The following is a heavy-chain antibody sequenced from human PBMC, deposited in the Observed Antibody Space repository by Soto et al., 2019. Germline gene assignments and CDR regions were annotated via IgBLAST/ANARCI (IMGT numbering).Heavy chain of an antibody. D-gene: IGHD7-27*01. CDR2: IKPDGSEQ. J-gene: IGHJ4*02. CDR1: EFTFDKYY. V-gene: IGHV3-7*01. CDR3: AKVLTGDLDY. Sequence: PGGSLRLSCAASEFTFDKYYMTWVRQAPGKGPEWVANIKPDGSEQYYVDSVKGRFTISRDNANNSLYLQMNSLRAEDTAVYYCAKVLTGDLDYWGQGTLVTVSS.